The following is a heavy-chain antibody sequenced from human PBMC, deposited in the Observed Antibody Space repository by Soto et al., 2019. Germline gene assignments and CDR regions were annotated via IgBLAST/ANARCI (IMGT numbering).Heavy chain of an antibody. D-gene: IGHD4-17*01. Sequence: QVQLVQLGAEVKKPGSSVKFSCRAPGGTFSTYTISWLRQSPGQGLEWMGRIIPTLGIANYAQKFQGRVTITADKSTSTAYMELSSLRSEDTAVYYCARDDGDYANWFDPWGQGTLVTVSS. CDR3: ARDDGDYANWFDP. V-gene: IGHV1-69*08. J-gene: IGHJ5*02. CDR2: IIPTLGIA. CDR1: GGTFSTYT.